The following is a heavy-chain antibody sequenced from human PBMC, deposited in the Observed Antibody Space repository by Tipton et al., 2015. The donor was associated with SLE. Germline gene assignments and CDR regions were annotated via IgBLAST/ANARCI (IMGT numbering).Heavy chain of an antibody. CDR3: ARDISNYGDYLDY. CDR1: GFTFSSYW. D-gene: IGHD4-17*01. V-gene: IGHV3-7*01. J-gene: IGHJ4*02. Sequence: GSLRLSCAASGFTFSSYWMSWVRQAPGKGLEWVANIKQDGSEKYYVDSVKGRFTISRDNAKDSLYLQMNSLRAEDTAVYYCARDISNYGDYLDYWGQGTLVTVSS. CDR2: IKQDGSEK.